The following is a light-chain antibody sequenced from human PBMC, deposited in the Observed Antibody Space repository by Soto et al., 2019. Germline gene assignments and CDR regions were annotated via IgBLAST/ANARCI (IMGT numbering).Light chain of an antibody. Sequence: QSVLTQPPSVSAAPGQKVTISCSGISSKIGNSYVSWYQQLPGTAPKLLIYDNNKRPSGIPDRFSGSKSGTSATLGITGLQTGDEADYYCGRWDASLSAEVFGTGTKVTVL. CDR1: SSKIGNSY. CDR3: GRWDASLSAEV. V-gene: IGLV1-51*01. CDR2: DNN. J-gene: IGLJ1*01.